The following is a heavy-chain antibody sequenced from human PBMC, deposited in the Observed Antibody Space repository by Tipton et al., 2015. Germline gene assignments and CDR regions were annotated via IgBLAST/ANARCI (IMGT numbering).Heavy chain of an antibody. CDR3: ARAGCGGECSVDN. V-gene: IGHV4-34*01. CDR2: ISHSGTT. J-gene: IGHJ4*02. D-gene: IGHD2-21*01. CDR1: GASFSANY. Sequence: TLSLTCAVSGASFSANYWSWIRQPPGKGLEWIGEISHSGTTYYTPSLKSRVTILVDTSKKQFSLNLNSVTAADTAVYYCARAGCGGECSVDNWGQGTLVTVSS.